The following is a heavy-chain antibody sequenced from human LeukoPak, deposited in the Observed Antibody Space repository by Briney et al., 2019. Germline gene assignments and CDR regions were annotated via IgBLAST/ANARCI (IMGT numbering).Heavy chain of an antibody. Sequence: PSETLSLTCTVSGGSISSSSYYWGWIRQPPGKGLEWIGSIYYSGSTYYNPSLKSRVTISVDTSKNQFSLKLSSVTAADTAVYYCARYQFGYCSGGSCYQRWFDPWGQGTLVTVSS. V-gene: IGHV4-39*07. J-gene: IGHJ5*02. CDR1: GGSISSSSYY. D-gene: IGHD2-15*01. CDR3: ARYQFGYCSGGSCYQRWFDP. CDR2: IYYSGST.